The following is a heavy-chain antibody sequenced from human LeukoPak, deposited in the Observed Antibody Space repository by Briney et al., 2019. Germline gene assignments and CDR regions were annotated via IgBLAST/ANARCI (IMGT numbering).Heavy chain of an antibody. CDR3: ARGIGSVDY. Sequence: SETLSLTCAVYGGSFSGYYWSWIRQPPGKGLEWIREINHSGSTNYNPSLKSRVTISVDTSKNQFSLKLSSVTAADTAVYYCARGIGSVDYWGQGTLVTVSS. CDR2: INHSGST. V-gene: IGHV4-34*01. CDR1: GGSFSGYY. J-gene: IGHJ4*02. D-gene: IGHD2-15*01.